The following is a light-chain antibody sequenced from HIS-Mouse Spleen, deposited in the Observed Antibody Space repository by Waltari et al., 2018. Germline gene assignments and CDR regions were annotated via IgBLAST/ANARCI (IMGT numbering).Light chain of an antibody. CDR2: EVS. CDR3: SSYAGSNNYV. CDR1: SSDVGGYNY. V-gene: IGLV2-8*01. J-gene: IGLJ1*01. Sequence: QSALTQPPSASGSPGQSVTISCPGTSSDVGGYNYVSWYQQHPGKAPNLMIYEVSKRPSGVPDRFSGSKSGNTASLTVSGLQAEDEADYYCSSYAGSNNYVFGTGTKVTVL.